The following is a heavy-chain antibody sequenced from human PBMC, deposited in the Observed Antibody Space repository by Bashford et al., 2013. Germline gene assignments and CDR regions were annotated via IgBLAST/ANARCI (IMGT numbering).Heavy chain of an antibody. CDR2: IYSGGNT. D-gene: IGHD2-2*01. J-gene: IGHJ4*02. CDR1: GFTVGNNY. CDR3: AKRPKYHIADY. V-gene: IGHV3-53*01. Sequence: GGSLRLSCAASGFTVGNNYMTWVRQAPGKGLEWVSVIYSGGNTYYADSVKGRFTISRDNSKNTVFLQMNSLSAEDTAVYYCAKRPKYHIADYWGQGTLVTVSS.